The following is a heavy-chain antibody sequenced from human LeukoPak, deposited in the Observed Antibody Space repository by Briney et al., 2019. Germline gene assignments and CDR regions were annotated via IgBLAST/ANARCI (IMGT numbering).Heavy chain of an antibody. V-gene: IGHV1-58*02. D-gene: IGHD2-21*02. CDR3: AADRRGYCDGDCFSA. CDR1: GFTFTSSA. Sequence: SVKVSCXASGFTFTSSAMQWVRQARGQRLAWIGWIVVGSGNTNYARKFQERVTITRDMSTSTAYMELSSLRSEDTAVYYCAADRRGYCDGDCFSAWGQGTLVTVSS. CDR2: IVVGSGNT. J-gene: IGHJ5*02.